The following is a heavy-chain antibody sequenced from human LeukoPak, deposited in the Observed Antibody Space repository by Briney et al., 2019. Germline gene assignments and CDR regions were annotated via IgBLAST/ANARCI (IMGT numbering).Heavy chain of an antibody. CDR2: MNPNSGNT. CDR3: ARFRGNIAAAGDY. V-gene: IGHV1-8*01. CDR1: GYTFTSYD. J-gene: IGHJ4*02. Sequence: GASVKVSCKASGYTFTSYDINWVRQATGQGLGWMGWMNPNSGNTGYAQKFQGRVTMTRNTSISTAYMELSSLRSEDTAAYYCARFRGNIAAAGDYWGQGTLVTVSS. D-gene: IGHD6-13*01.